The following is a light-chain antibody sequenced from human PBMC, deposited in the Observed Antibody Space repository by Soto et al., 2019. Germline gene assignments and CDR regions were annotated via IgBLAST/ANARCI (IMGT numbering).Light chain of an antibody. Sequence: ETVLTQSPGTLSLSPGERATLSCRASQSVSSSYLAWYQQKPGQAPRLLIYGESSRATGIPDRFGGSGSGTDFTLTISRLEPEDSAVYYCQQYGDSPLTFGGGTKVDIK. J-gene: IGKJ4*01. V-gene: IGKV3-20*01. CDR1: QSVSSSY. CDR3: QQYGDSPLT. CDR2: GES.